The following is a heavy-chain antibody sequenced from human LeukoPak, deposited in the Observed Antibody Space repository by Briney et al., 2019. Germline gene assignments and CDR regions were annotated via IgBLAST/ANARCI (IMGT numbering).Heavy chain of an antibody. CDR2: IYYSGST. D-gene: IGHD3-10*01. J-gene: IGHJ4*02. CDR1: GGSISRGGYY. V-gene: IGHV4-31*03. Sequence: SETLSLTCTVSGGSISRGGYYCSWIRQHPGRGLEWIGYIYYSGSTYYNPSLKSRVTISVDTSKNQFSLKLSSVTAADTAVYYCARGDLWFGEFPLFDYWGQGTLVTVSS. CDR3: ARGDLWFGEFPLFDY.